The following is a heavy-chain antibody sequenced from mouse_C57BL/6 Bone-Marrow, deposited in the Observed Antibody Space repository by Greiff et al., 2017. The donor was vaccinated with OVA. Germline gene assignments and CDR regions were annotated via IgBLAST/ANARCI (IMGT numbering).Heavy chain of an antibody. D-gene: IGHD1-1*01. V-gene: IGHV6-3*01. Sequence: EVKVEESGGGLVQPGGSMKLSCVASGFTFSNYWMNWVRQSPEKGLEWVAQIRLKSDNYATHYAESVKGRFTISRDDSKSSVYLQMNNLRAEDTGIYYCTAGYYGSMAYWGQGTLVTVSA. J-gene: IGHJ3*01. CDR2: IRLKSDNYAT. CDR1: GFTFSNYW. CDR3: TAGYYGSMAY.